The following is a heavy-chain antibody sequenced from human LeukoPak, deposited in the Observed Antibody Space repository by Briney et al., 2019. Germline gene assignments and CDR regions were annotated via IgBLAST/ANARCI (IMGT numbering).Heavy chain of an antibody. V-gene: IGHV3-23*01. J-gene: IGHJ4*02. CDR2: ISDSGTRT. Sequence: GGSLRLFCAASGLTFSSYDMGWVRQAPGKGLEWGSAISDSGTRTYYADSVRGRFTISRDNFKNTLYLHMNSLRTEDTAVYYCAKDSRRTSGWYYCDYWGQGTLVTVSS. CDR3: AKDSRRTSGWYYCDY. CDR1: GLTFSSYD. D-gene: IGHD6-19*01.